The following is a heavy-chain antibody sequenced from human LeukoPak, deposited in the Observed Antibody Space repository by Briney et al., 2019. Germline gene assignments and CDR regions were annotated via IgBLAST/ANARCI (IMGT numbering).Heavy chain of an antibody. CDR3: ARGSGIAARLSFDY. CDR1: GGSISSGGYY. Sequence: SQTLSLTCTVSGGSISSGGYYWSWIRQPPGKGLEWIGYIYHSGSTYYNPSLKSRVTISVDRSKNQFSLKLSSVTAADTAVYYCARGSGIAARLSFDYWGQGTLVTVSS. D-gene: IGHD6-6*01. CDR2: IYHSGST. V-gene: IGHV4-30-2*01. J-gene: IGHJ4*02.